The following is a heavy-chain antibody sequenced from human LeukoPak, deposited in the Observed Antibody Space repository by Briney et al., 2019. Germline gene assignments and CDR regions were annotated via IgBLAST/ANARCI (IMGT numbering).Heavy chain of an antibody. CDR3: ARDGEADIAATGTLGH. CDR1: GYTFTGYY. J-gene: IGHJ4*02. D-gene: IGHD6-13*01. Sequence: ASVKVSCKASGYTFTGYYMHWVRQAPGQGLEWMGWINPNSGGTNYAQKFQGRVTMTRDTSISTAYMELSRLRSDDTAVYYCARDGEADIAATGTLGHWGQGTLVTVSS. CDR2: INPNSGGT. V-gene: IGHV1-2*02.